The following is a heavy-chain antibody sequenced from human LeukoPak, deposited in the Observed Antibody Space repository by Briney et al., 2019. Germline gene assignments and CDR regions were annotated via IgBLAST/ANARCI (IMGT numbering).Heavy chain of an antibody. V-gene: IGHV5-10-1*01. J-gene: IGHJ4*02. Sequence: GESLRISCRGSGYSFTSYWISWVRQMPGKGLEWMGRIDPSDSYTNYSPSFQGHVTISADKSISTAYLQWSSLKASDTAMYYCARRVGGNSPLVYWGQGTLVTVSS. CDR2: IDPSDSYT. CDR1: GYSFTSYW. D-gene: IGHD4-23*01. CDR3: ARRVGGNSPLVY.